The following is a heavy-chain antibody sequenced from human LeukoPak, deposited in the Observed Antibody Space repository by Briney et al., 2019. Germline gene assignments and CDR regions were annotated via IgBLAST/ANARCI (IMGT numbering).Heavy chain of an antibody. J-gene: IGHJ4*02. CDR3: ATLYSGYDVRLDY. Sequence: PGGSLRLSCAASGLTFSSYSMNWVRQAPGKGLEWVSSISSSSSYIYYADSVKGRFTISRDNAKNSLYLQMNSLRAEDTAVYYCATLYSGYDVRLDYWGQGTLVTVSS. V-gene: IGHV3-21*01. D-gene: IGHD5-12*01. CDR1: GLTFSSYS. CDR2: ISSSSSYI.